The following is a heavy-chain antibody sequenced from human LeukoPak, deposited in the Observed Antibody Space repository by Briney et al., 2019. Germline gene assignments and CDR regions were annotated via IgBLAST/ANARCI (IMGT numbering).Heavy chain of an antibody. D-gene: IGHD5-12*01. J-gene: IGHJ6*02. CDR2: INSDGSEG. CDR1: GFTFSGFW. V-gene: IGHV3-7*03. Sequence: GGSLRLSCAVSGFTFSGFWMSWSRQAPGKGLEWVASINSDGSEGYYADVVKGRFTISRDNAKNSLYLQISSLRAEDTAVYYCARVRGYSGYEGRYYYYDMDVWGQGTTVTVSS. CDR3: ARVRGYSGYEGRYYYYDMDV.